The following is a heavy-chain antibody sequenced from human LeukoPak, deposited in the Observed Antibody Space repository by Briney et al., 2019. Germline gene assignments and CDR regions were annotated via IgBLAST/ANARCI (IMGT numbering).Heavy chain of an antibody. Sequence: GGSLRLSCAASGFTFDDYAMHWVRQAPGKGLEWVSGISWNSGSIGYADSVKGRFTISRDNAKNSLYLQMNSLRAEDTALYYCVKDLHHYDILTGATPFDYWGQGTLVTVSS. D-gene: IGHD3-9*01. J-gene: IGHJ4*02. V-gene: IGHV3-9*01. CDR1: GFTFDDYA. CDR2: ISWNSGSI. CDR3: VKDLHHYDILTGATPFDY.